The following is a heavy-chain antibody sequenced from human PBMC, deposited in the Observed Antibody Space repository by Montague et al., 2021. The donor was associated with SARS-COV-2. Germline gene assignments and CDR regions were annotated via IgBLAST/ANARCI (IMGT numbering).Heavy chain of an antibody. CDR2: IGTAGDT. V-gene: IGHV3-13*04. D-gene: IGHD3-22*01. CDR1: GFTFSSYD. J-gene: IGHJ5*02. Sequence: SLRLSCAASGFTFSSYDMHWVRQATGKGLEWVSAIGTAGDTYYPGSVKGRFTISRENAKNSLYLQMNSLRAGDTAVYYCARASYVSSGYYVWFDPWGQGTLVTVSS. CDR3: ARASYVSSGYYVWFDP.